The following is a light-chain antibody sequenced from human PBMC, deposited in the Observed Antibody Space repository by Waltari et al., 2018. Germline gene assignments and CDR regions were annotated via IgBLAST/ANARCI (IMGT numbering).Light chain of an antibody. Sequence: QSALTQPASVSGSPGQSITISCTGTSSDVGGYKFVSWYQKYPGKAPKLIIYEVSNRPSGVSNRFSGSKSGNTASLTISGLQAEDEADYYCSSNTISSTLLFGGGTKVTVL. CDR2: EVS. CDR1: SSDVGGYKF. V-gene: IGLV2-14*01. CDR3: SSNTISSTLL. J-gene: IGLJ2*01.